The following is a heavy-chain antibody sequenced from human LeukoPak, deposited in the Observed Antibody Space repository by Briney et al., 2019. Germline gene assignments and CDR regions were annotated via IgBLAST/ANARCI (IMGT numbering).Heavy chain of an antibody. V-gene: IGHV1-18*01. J-gene: IGHJ3*02. CDR2: ISGNNDNP. D-gene: IGHD4-23*01. CDR1: GYTFSKFG. Sequence: ASVKVSCKASGYTFSKFGIAWARQAPGQGLEWMGWISGNNDNPQSAQDLQGRVTVTTDRSTSTAYMELRSLRHDDTAVYYCARGDGGNPWDAFDIWGQGTMVTVSS. CDR3: ARGDGGNPWDAFDI.